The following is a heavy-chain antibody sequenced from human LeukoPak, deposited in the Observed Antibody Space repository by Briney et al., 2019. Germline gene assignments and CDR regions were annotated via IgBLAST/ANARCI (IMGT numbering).Heavy chain of an antibody. CDR2: ISGSGDST. CDR1: GFTFSSYA. Sequence: GGSLRLSCAASGFTFSSYAMSWARQAPGKGLEWVSTISGSGDSTYYADSVKGRFTISRDNAKNSLYLQMNSLRVEDTAVYYCARGGAARPDFWGQGTLVTVSS. CDR3: ARGGAARPDF. J-gene: IGHJ4*02. D-gene: IGHD6-6*01. V-gene: IGHV3-23*01.